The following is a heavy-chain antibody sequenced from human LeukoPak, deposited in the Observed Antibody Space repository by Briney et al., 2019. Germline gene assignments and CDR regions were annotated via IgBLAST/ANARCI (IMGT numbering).Heavy chain of an antibody. Sequence: ASVKVSCKASGYTLTSNYMHWVRQAPGQGLEWMGMINPSGGSTSYAQKFQGRVTMTRDTSSSTLYTELSSLRSEDTAVYYCARDRSGQWLVFSGDYWGQGTLVTVSS. CDR1: GYTLTSNY. J-gene: IGHJ4*02. V-gene: IGHV1-46*01. D-gene: IGHD6-19*01. CDR3: ARDRSGQWLVFSGDY. CDR2: INPSGGST.